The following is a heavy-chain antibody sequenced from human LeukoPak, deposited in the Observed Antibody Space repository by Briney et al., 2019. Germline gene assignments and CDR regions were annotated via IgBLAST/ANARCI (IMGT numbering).Heavy chain of an antibody. CDR2: IYYSGST. Sequence: SETLSLTCTVSGGSVSSGSYYRSWIRQPPGKGLEWIGYIYYSGSTNYNPSLKSRVTISVDTSKNQFSLELSSVTAADTAVYYCARVVGRAVRYYDFWSGRSAWGQGTLVTVSS. J-gene: IGHJ5*02. D-gene: IGHD3-3*01. V-gene: IGHV4-61*01. CDR1: GGSVSSGSYY. CDR3: ARVVGRAVRYYDFWSGRSA.